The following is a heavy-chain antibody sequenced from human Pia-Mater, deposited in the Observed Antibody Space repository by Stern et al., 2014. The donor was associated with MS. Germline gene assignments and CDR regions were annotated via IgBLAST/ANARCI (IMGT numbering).Heavy chain of an antibody. CDR1: GFTFSSYW. Sequence: EVQLVESGGGLVQPGGSLRLSCAASGFTFSSYWMHWVRQAPGKGLVWVSRINSDGSSTTYEDSVKGRFTISRDNAKNTLYLQMNSLRAEDTAVYYCARIAGVRSWIQPLDYWGQGTLVTVSS. CDR2: INSDGSST. V-gene: IGHV3-74*02. J-gene: IGHJ4*02. CDR3: ARIAGVRSWIQPLDY. D-gene: IGHD5-18*01.